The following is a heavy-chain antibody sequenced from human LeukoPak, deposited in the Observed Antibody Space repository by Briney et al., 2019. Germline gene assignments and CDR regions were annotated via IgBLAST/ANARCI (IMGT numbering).Heavy chain of an antibody. J-gene: IGHJ4*02. CDR2: ISYDGSNK. V-gene: IGHV3-30-3*01. CDR1: GFTFSSYA. Sequence: GGSLRLSCAASGFTFSSYAMSWVRQAPGKGLEWVAVISYDGSNKYYADSVKGRFTISRDNSKNTLYLQMNSLRAEDTAVYYCAREGRTYFDYWGQGTLVTVSS. D-gene: IGHD1-7*01. CDR3: AREGRTYFDY.